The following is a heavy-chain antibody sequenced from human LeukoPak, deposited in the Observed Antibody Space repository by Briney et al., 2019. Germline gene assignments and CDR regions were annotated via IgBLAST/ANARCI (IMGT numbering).Heavy chain of an antibody. J-gene: IGHJ4*02. Sequence: ASVKVSCKASGYTFTSYGISWVRQAPGQGLEWMGWISAYNGSTNYAQKLQGRVTMTTDTSTSTAYMELRSLRSDDTAVYYCARGAGLGFYGSGSYYPQFDYWGQGTLVTVSS. V-gene: IGHV1-18*01. D-gene: IGHD3-10*01. CDR3: ARGAGLGFYGSGSYYPQFDY. CDR2: ISAYNGST. CDR1: GYTFTSYG.